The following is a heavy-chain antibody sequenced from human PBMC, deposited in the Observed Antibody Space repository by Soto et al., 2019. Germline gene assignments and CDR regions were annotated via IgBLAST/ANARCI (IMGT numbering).Heavy chain of an antibody. J-gene: IGHJ6*03. CDR1: GFTFSSYS. CDR3: ARVRELREWLRLWGYYMDV. D-gene: IGHD5-12*01. Sequence: GGSLRLSCAASGFTFSSYSMNWVRQAPGKGLEWVSYISSSSSTIYYADSVKGRFTISRDNAKNSLYLQMNSLRAEDTAVYYCARVRELREWLRLWGYYMDVWGKGTTVTVSS. V-gene: IGHV3-48*01. CDR2: ISSSSSTI.